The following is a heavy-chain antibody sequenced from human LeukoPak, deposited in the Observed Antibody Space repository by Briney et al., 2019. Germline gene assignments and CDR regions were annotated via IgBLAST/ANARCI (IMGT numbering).Heavy chain of an antibody. CDR1: GYTFTGYY. Sequence: GASVKVSCKASGYTFTGYYMHWVRQAPGQGLEWMGWINPNSGGTNYAQKFQGRVTMTRDTSISTAYMELSRLRSDDTAVYYCAREGGYGGYDFDYWGQGTLVTVSS. D-gene: IGHD5-12*01. CDR2: INPNSGGT. J-gene: IGHJ4*02. CDR3: AREGGYGGYDFDY. V-gene: IGHV1-2*02.